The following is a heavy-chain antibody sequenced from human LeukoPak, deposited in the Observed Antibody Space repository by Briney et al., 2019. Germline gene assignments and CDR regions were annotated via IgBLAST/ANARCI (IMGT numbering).Heavy chain of an antibody. V-gene: IGHV3-30-3*01. Sequence: GRSLRLSCAASGFTFSNYDMYWVRQAPGKGLEWVAVISYDGSNKYYADSVKGRFTISRDNSKSTLYLQMNSLRAEDTAVYYCAREYDNDYYFDYWGQGTLVTVSS. CDR2: ISYDGSNK. J-gene: IGHJ4*02. CDR3: AREYDNDYYFDY. CDR1: GFTFSNYD. D-gene: IGHD3-22*01.